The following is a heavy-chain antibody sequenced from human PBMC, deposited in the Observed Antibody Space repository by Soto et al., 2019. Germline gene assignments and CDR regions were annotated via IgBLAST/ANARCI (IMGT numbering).Heavy chain of an antibody. CDR1: GDSFSPNY. Sequence: SETLSLTCTVSGDSFSPNYWSWLRQFPGKGLEWIGSIYYSGSTYYNPSLKSRVTISVDTSKNQFSLKLSSVTAADTAVYYCARLGGRGELLWFGEFQIYYGMDVWGQGTTVTVSS. D-gene: IGHD3-10*01. CDR2: IYYSGST. J-gene: IGHJ6*02. CDR3: ARLGGRGELLWFGEFQIYYGMDV. V-gene: IGHV4-59*05.